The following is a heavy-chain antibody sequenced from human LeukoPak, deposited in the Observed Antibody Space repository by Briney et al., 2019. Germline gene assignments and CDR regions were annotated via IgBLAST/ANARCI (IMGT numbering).Heavy chain of an antibody. D-gene: IGHD4/OR15-4a*01. Sequence: GGSLRLSCAASGFTFTSYNMNWVRQAPGKGLEWVSSITSGRVYVYYADSVKGRFTISRDNSKNTLYLQMNSLRAEDTAVYYCARRAGAYSHPYDYWGQGTLVTVSS. CDR3: ARRAGAYSHPYDY. V-gene: IGHV3-21*04. J-gene: IGHJ4*02. CDR2: ITSGRVYV. CDR1: GFTFTSYN.